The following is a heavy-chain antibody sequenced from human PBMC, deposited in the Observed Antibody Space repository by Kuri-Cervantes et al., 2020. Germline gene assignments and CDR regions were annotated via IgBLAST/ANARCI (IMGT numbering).Heavy chain of an antibody. V-gene: IGHV3-11*04. CDR2: ISYSGNTI. D-gene: IGHD3-22*01. CDR1: GFTVSGNY. J-gene: IGHJ4*02. CDR3: ARDRTDGDSSGYQRFDY. Sequence: GGSLRLSCAASGFTVSGNYMSWVRQAPGKGLEWISYISYSGNTIHYADSVKGRFTISRDSAKNSLFLQMNSLRDEDTAVYYCARDRTDGDSSGYQRFDYWGRGTLVTVSS.